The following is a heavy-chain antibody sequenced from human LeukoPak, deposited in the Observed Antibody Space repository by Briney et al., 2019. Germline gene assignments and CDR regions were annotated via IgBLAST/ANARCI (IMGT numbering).Heavy chain of an antibody. CDR2: IYTTGST. Sequence: ASETLSLTCTVSGGSISSYYWTWIRQPAGKGLEWIGRIYTTGSTNYNPSLKSRVTISVDTSKNQFSLKLSSVTAADTAVYYCARHAVRGVPKIYYYYGMDVWGQGTTVTVSS. J-gene: IGHJ6*02. CDR1: GGSISSYY. V-gene: IGHV4-4*07. D-gene: IGHD3-10*01. CDR3: ARHAVRGVPKIYYYYGMDV.